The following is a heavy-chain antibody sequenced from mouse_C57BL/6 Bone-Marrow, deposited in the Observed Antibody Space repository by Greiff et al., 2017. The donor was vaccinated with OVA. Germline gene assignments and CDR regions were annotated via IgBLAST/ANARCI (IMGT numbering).Heavy chain of an antibody. CDR1: GFSLTSYG. CDR3: AKQIYYDYDEYYAMDY. Sequence: VKLMESGPGLVAPSQSLSITCTVSGFSLTSYGVDWVRQPPGKGLEWLGVIWGGGSTNYNSALMSRLSISKDNSKSQVFLKMNSLQTDDTAMYYCAKQIYYDYDEYYAMDYWGQGTSVTVSS. V-gene: IGHV2-9*01. D-gene: IGHD2-4*01. CDR2: IWGGGST. J-gene: IGHJ4*01.